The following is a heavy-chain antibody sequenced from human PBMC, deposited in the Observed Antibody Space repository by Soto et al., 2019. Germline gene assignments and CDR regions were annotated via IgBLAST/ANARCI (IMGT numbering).Heavy chain of an antibody. J-gene: IGHJ4*02. CDR3: ARVDDYVWGSFRP. V-gene: IGHV1-18*04. CDR1: GYTFTTHG. Sequence: ASVKVSCKVSGYTFTTHGISWVRQAPGQGLEWMGWISPYNGKTTYAQKVQGRVTMTTDTSTSTAYMELRGLRSDDTAVYYCARVDDYVWGSFRPWGQGTQVTVSS. CDR2: ISPYNGKT. D-gene: IGHD3-16*02.